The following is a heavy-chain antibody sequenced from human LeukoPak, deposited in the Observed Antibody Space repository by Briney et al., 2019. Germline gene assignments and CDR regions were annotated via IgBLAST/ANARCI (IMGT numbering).Heavy chain of an antibody. Sequence: SETLSLTCAVSGYSISSGYYWGWIRQPPGKGLEWIGSIYHSGSTYYNPSLKSRVTISVDTSKNQFSLKLSSETAADTAVYYCARDHLLAVAGFFDYWGQGTLVTVSS. J-gene: IGHJ4*02. CDR1: GYSISSGYY. V-gene: IGHV4-38-2*02. CDR2: IYHSGST. CDR3: ARDHLLAVAGFFDY. D-gene: IGHD6-19*01.